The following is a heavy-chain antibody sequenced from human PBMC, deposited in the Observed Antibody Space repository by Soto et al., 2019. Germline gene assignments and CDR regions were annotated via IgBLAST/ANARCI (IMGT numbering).Heavy chain of an antibody. V-gene: IGHV4-39*01. CDR1: GGSISSSSYY. Sequence: SETLSLTCTVSGGSISSSSYYWGWIRQPPGKGLEWIGSIYYSGSTYYNPSLKSRVTISVDTSKNQFSLKLSSVTAADTAVYYCARQVTISWGTPRHYGMDVWGQGTTVTVSS. D-gene: IGHD3-9*01. CDR3: ARQVTISWGTPRHYGMDV. CDR2: IYYSGST. J-gene: IGHJ6*02.